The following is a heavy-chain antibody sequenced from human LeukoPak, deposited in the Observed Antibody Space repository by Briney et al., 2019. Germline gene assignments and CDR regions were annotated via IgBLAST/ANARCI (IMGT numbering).Heavy chain of an antibody. CDR3: ASNTGTVFDY. Sequence: SETLSLTCTVSGDFITAYYWSWIRHPPEKGLEWIGYVYYSGSTEYNPSLRSRVTISLEMSKHQFSLNLTSVTAADTAVYYCASNTGTVFDYWGQGALVTVSS. CDR2: VYYSGST. V-gene: IGHV4-59*01. D-gene: IGHD7-27*01. CDR1: GDFITAYY. J-gene: IGHJ4*02.